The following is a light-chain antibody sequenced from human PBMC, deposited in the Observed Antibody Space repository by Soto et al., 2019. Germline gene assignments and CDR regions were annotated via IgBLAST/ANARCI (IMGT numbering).Light chain of an antibody. CDR1: QDISNH. J-gene: IGKJ5*01. Sequence: ASVGDRVTITCQASQDISNHLNWYQQKPGKAPELLMFDASNLEPGVPSRFSGSGSGTDFTLTISSLQPEDVAKYFGQQYENFPTITVGQGTRLEIK. CDR3: QQYENFPTIT. CDR2: DAS. V-gene: IGKV1-33*01.